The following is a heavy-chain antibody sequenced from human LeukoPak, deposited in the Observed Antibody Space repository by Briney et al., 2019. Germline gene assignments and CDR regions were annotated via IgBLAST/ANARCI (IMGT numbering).Heavy chain of an antibody. D-gene: IGHD2-15*01. CDR3: ARVDCSGGSCYSGFGNWFDP. V-gene: IGHV1-69*13. CDR2: IIPIFGTA. J-gene: IGHJ5*02. CDR1: GGTFSSYA. Sequence: SVKVTCKASGGTFSSYAISWVRQPPGQGLEWMGGIIPIFGTANYAQKFQGRVTITADESTSTAYMELSSLRSEDTAVYYCARVDCSGGSCYSGFGNWFDPWGQGTLVTVSS.